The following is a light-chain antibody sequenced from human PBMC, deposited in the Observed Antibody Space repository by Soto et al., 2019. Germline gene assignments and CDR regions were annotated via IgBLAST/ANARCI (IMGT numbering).Light chain of an antibody. CDR2: DVA. J-gene: IGLJ1*01. CDR1: SSDVGGYNY. V-gene: IGLV2-14*03. CDR3: SSYTSRTTFV. Sequence: QSALTQPASVSGSPGQSITISCTGTSSDVGGYNYVSWYQQHPGKAPKLVISDVANRPSGVSNRFSGSKSGNTASLTISGLQAEDEAEYYCSSYTSRTTFVFGTGTKLTVL.